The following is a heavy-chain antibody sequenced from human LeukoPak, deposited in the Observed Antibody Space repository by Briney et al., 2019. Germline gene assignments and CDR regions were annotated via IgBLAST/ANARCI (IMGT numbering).Heavy chain of an antibody. V-gene: IGHV4-39*01. CDR3: ARHFYDDCHYFDY. CDR2: IYYSGST. D-gene: IGHD4-17*01. Sequence: PSETLSLTCTVSGGSISSSSYYWGWIRQPPGKGLEWIGSIYYSGSTYYNPSLKSRVTISVDTSKNQFSLKLSSVTAADTAVYYCARHFYDDCHYFDYWGQGALVTVSS. CDR1: GGSISSSSYY. J-gene: IGHJ4*02.